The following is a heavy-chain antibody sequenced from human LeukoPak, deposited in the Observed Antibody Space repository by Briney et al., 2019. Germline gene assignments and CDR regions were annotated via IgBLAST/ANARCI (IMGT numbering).Heavy chain of an antibody. CDR3: AREEGMEGSSWTDY. D-gene: IGHD6-13*01. CDR2: INPNSGGT. Sequence: GASVKVSCKASGYTFTGYYMHWVRQAPGQGLEWMGWINPNSGGTNYAQKFQGRVTMTRDTSISTVYMELSRLRSDDTAVYYCAREEGMEGSSWTDYWGQGTLVTVSS. CDR1: GYTFTGYY. V-gene: IGHV1-2*02. J-gene: IGHJ4*02.